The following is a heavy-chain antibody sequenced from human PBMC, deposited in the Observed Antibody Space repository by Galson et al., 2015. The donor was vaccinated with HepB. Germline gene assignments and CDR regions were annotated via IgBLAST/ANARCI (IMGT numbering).Heavy chain of an antibody. CDR2: INQDGSEK. CDR3: ARGSPFSQHYFQY. V-gene: IGHV3-7*01. CDR1: GITFSSGFTFSSYW. Sequence: SLRLSCAASGITFSSGFTFSSYWMSWVRQTPGKGLEWVANINQDGSEKFYVDSVKGRFTLSRDNSKNSLYLQMNSLRAEDTAVYYCARGSPFSQHYFQYWGQGALVTVST. J-gene: IGHJ4*02.